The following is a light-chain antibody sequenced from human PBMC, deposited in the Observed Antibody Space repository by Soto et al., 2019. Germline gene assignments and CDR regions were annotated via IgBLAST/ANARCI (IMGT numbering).Light chain of an antibody. V-gene: IGKV3-20*01. CDR2: GAS. CDR1: QTVSDNY. J-gene: IGKJ4*01. CDR3: QQYGGSPRVS. Sequence: EIVLTQSPGALSLSPGERATLSCRASQTVSDNYLAWYQQKPGQAPRLLIYGASTRATGIPDRFSGSGSGTHFPLTISRLEPEDFAVYYCQQYGGSPRVSFGGGTKVEIK.